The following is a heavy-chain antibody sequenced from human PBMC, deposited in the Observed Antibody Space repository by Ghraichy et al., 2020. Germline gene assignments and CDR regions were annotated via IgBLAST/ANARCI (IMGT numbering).Heavy chain of an antibody. CDR3: ARGAAAGTLPYFQH. CDR2: INPNSGGT. V-gene: IGHV1-2*04. D-gene: IGHD6-13*01. CDR1: GYTFTGYY. Sequence: ASVKVSCKASGYTFTGYYMHWVRQAPGQGLEWMGWINPNSGGTNYAQKFQGWVTMTRDTSISTAYMELSRLRSDDTAVYYCARGAAAGTLPYFQHWGQGTLVTVSS. J-gene: IGHJ1*01.